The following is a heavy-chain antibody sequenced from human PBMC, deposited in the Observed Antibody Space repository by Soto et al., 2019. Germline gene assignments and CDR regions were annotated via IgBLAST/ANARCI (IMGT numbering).Heavy chain of an antibody. CDR2: ISSSGSTI. V-gene: IGHV3-48*03. J-gene: IGHJ4*02. D-gene: IGHD6-13*01. CDR1: GFTFSSYE. Sequence: GGSLRLSCAASGFTFSSYEMNWVRQAPGKGLEWVSYISSSGSTIYYADSVKGRFTISRDNAKNSLYLQMNSLRAEDTAVYYCAAWYSSSWYYFDYWGQGTLVTVSS. CDR3: AAWYSSSWYYFDY.